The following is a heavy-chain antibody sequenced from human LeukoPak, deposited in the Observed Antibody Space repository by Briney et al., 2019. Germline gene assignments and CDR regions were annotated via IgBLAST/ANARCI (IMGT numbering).Heavy chain of an antibody. CDR1: GFTFSSYW. V-gene: IGHV3-48*01. J-gene: IGHJ6*03. D-gene: IGHD6-13*01. Sequence: GGSLRLSCAASGFTFSSYWMSWVRQAPGKGLEWVSYISSSSSTIYYADSVKGRFTISRDNAKNSLYLQMNSLRAEDTAVYYCARDSGFRIDEQQLAPYYYYYMDVWGKGTTVTVSS. CDR2: ISSSSSTI. CDR3: ARDSGFRIDEQQLAPYYYYYMDV.